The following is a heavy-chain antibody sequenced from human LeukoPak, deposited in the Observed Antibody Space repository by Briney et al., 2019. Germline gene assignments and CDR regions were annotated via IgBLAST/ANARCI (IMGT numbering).Heavy chain of an antibody. CDR1: VLTFSNFA. CDR2: ISGSGGRK. D-gene: IGHD6-19*01. Sequence: GGSLRLSCAASVLTFSNFAMRWARHAPGEGLEWVSTISGSGGRKFYADSVKGRFTISRDNSKNTLFLQMNGLRAEDTAIYYCSKAGSSGWSSSGGDYWGQGSLVTVSS. J-gene: IGHJ4*02. V-gene: IGHV3-23*01. CDR3: SKAGSSGWSSSGGDY.